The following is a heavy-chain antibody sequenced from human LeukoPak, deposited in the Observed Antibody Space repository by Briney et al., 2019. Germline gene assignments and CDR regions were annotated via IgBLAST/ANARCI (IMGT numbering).Heavy chain of an antibody. CDR1: GGTFSSYA. CDR3: ACRRAIVVVPAANYYYYYMDV. J-gene: IGHJ6*03. D-gene: IGHD2-2*01. Sequence: ASVKVSCKASGGTFSSYAISWVRQAPGQGLEWMGGIIPIFGTANYAQKFQGRVTITADESTSTAYMELSSLRSEDTAVYYCACRRAIVVVPAANYYYYYMDVWGKGTTVTVSS. CDR2: IIPIFGTA. V-gene: IGHV1-69*01.